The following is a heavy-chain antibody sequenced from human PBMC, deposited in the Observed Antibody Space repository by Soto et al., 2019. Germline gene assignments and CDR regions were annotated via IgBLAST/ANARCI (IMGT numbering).Heavy chain of an antibody. CDR1: GDRFTTYV. V-gene: IGHV5-51*01. J-gene: IGHJ3*02. CDR2: IYAGDSDT. D-gene: IGHD1-26*01. CDR3: VRHGVGARLDAFDI. Sequence: EFLKTSSPASGDRFTTYVRVLVRQLAGKGLDWMGIIYAGDSDTRYSPSFQGQVTISADKSISTAYLQWSSLKASDTAMYYCVRHGVGARLDAFDIWGQGTMVTVSS.